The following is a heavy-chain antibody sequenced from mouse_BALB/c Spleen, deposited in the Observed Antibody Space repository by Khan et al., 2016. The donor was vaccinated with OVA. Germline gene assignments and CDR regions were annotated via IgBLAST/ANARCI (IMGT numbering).Heavy chain of an antibody. V-gene: IGHV5-4*02. CDR2: ISDGGSYI. Sequence: EVELVESGGGLVKPGGSLPLSCAASGFTFSDYYMYWVRQTPEKRLEWVETISDGGSYIYYLDSLKGRFTISRDDVENNLNLQMSSLKSEDTAMYYCVRGYYGDPFAYWGQGTLVTVSA. D-gene: IGHD2-13*01. CDR1: GFTFSDYY. CDR3: VRGYYGDPFAY. J-gene: IGHJ3*01.